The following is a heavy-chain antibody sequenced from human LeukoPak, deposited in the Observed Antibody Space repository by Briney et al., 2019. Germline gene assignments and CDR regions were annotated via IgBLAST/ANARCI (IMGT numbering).Heavy chain of an antibody. CDR2: ISGSGGST. Sequence: GGSLRLSCAASGFTFRNYAMTWVRQAPGKGLEWVSAISGSGGSTYYADSVKGRFTISRDNSKNTLYLQMNSLRAEATAVYYCAKDQDAGDILWWETWGQGTLVTVSS. V-gene: IGHV3-23*01. CDR3: AKDQDAGDILWWET. CDR1: GFTFRNYA. D-gene: IGHD2-21*01. J-gene: IGHJ4*02.